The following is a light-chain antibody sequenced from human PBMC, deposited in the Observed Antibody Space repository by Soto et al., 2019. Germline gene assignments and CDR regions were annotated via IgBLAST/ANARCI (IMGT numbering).Light chain of an antibody. Sequence: QSVLTQPASVSGSPGQSITISCTGTSSDVGGYNYVSWYQQHTGKAPKVMIFEVSNRPSGVSSHFSGSKSGSTASLTISGLQAEDEADYYCTSYTDSSTSYVFGTGTKVTVL. CDR1: SSDVGGYNY. CDR3: TSYTDSSTSYV. V-gene: IGLV2-14*01. J-gene: IGLJ1*01. CDR2: EVS.